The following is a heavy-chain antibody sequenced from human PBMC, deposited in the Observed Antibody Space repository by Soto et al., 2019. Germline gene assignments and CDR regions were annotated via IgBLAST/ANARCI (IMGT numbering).Heavy chain of an antibody. CDR1: GYTFTGYY. Sequence: ASVKVSCKASGYTFTGYYMHWVRQAPGQGLEWMGWINPNSGGTNYAQKFQGWVTMTRDTSISTAYMELSRLRSDDTAVYYCARVGGNSGGWFDYWGQGRLVTVSS. CDR2: INPNSGGT. J-gene: IGHJ4*02. CDR3: ARVGGNSGGWFDY. D-gene: IGHD2-21*02. V-gene: IGHV1-2*04.